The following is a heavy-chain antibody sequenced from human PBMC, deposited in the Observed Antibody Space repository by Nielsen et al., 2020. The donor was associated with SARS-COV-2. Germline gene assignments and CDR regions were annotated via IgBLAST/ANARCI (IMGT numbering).Heavy chain of an antibody. Sequence: GGSLRLSCVGSGFTFSSYAMNWVRQAPGKGLEWMALIWYNGKSTYSTDSVKGRFTISRDNSKNTVYLQMNSLRPEDTAVYYCARSSGFYDFDHWGQGALVTVSS. CDR3: ARSSGFYDFDH. CDR1: GFTFSSYA. V-gene: IGHV3-33*08. CDR2: IWYNGKST. J-gene: IGHJ4*02. D-gene: IGHD3-22*01.